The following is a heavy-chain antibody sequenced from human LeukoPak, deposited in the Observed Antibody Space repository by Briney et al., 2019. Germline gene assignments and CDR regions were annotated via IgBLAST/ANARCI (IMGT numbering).Heavy chain of an antibody. D-gene: IGHD5-24*01. CDR3: ARDFLRDGYNQNYFDY. J-gene: IGHJ4*02. CDR2: INAGNGNT. Sequence: ASVKVSCKASGYTFTSYAMHWVRQAPGQRLEWMGWINAGNGNTKYSQKFQGRVTITRDTSASTAYMELSSLRPEDTAVYYCARDFLRDGYNQNYFDYWGQGTLVTVSS. CDR1: GYTFTSYA. V-gene: IGHV1-3*01.